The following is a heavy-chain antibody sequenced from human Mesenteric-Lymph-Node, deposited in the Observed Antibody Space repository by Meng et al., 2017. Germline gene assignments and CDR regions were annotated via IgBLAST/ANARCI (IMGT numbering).Heavy chain of an antibody. CDR2: ISWNGGST. V-gene: IGHV3-20*04. Sequence: EVQLVDSGGGVVRPGGSLRLSCAASGFTFDDYGMSWVRQAPGKGLEWVSDISWNGGSTGYADSVKGRFTISRDNSKNTLYLQMNSLRAEDTAVYYCATGWGQIDHWGQGTLVTVSS. D-gene: IGHD3-16*01. J-gene: IGHJ4*02. CDR1: GFTFDDYG. CDR3: ATGWGQIDH.